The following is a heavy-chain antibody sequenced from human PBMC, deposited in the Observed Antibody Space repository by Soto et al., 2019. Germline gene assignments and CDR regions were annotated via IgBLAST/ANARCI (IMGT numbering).Heavy chain of an antibody. Sequence: QVQLVQSGAEVKKPGASVKVSCKASGYTFTSYDINWVRQATGQGLEWMGWMNPNSGNTGYAQKFQGRVTMTRNTSISTAYRELSSLRSEDTAVYYCARGSRRSCCYYYGMDVWGQGTTVTVSS. V-gene: IGHV1-8*01. CDR3: ARGSRRSCCYYYGMDV. J-gene: IGHJ6*02. CDR1: GYTFTSYD. CDR2: MNPNSGNT.